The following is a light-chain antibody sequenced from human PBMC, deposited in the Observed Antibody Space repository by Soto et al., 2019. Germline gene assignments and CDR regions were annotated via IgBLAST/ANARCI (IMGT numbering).Light chain of an antibody. CDR1: ASLLYRDGSTY. V-gene: IGKV2-30*01. CDR3: MQGTHWPWT. CDR2: KIS. J-gene: IGKJ1*01. Sequence: DVVMTQSPLSLPVTLGQPASISCRSSASLLYRDGSTYLNLFHQRPGQSPRRLIYKISNRDSGVPDRFSGSGSGTDFTLKISRVETEDVGVYYCMQGTHWPWTFGQGTKVEIK.